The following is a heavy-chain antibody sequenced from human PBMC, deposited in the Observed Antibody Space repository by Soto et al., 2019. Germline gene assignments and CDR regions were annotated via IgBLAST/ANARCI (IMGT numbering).Heavy chain of an antibody. V-gene: IGHV3-21*01. D-gene: IGHD1-26*01. CDR2: ISSSSSYI. Sequence: GGSLRLSCAASGFTFSSYSMTWVRQAPGKGLEWVSSISSSSSYIYYADSVKGRFTISRDNAKNSLYLQMNSLRAEDTAVYYCARDQVGATYYYYGMDVWGQGTTVTVSS. CDR3: ARDQVGATYYYYGMDV. J-gene: IGHJ6*02. CDR1: GFTFSSYS.